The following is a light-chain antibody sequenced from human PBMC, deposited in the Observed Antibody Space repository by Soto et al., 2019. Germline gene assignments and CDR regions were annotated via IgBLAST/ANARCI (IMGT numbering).Light chain of an antibody. Sequence: SVLTQPPSASGTPGQRVTISCSGSTSNIEENSVTWYQRLPGTAPKVLIYDDYQRPSGVPDRFSGSKSGTSASLAISDLQSEDEGDYYCTAWDDSLNAWLFGGGTKLTVL. V-gene: IGLV1-44*01. CDR2: DDY. CDR1: TSNIEENS. CDR3: TAWDDSLNAWL. J-gene: IGLJ3*02.